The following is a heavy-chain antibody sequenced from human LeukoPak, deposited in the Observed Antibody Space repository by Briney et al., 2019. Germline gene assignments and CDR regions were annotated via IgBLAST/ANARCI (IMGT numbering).Heavy chain of an antibody. CDR3: ARDFWSGSTYYMDV. D-gene: IGHD3-3*01. CDR2: IYYSGST. Sequence: PSETLSLTCTVSGGSISSGDYYWSWIRQPPGKGLERIGYIYYSGSTYYNPSLKSRVTISVDTSKNQFSLKLSSVTAADTAVYYCARDFWSGSTYYMDVWGKGTTVTVSS. V-gene: IGHV4-30-4*08. J-gene: IGHJ6*03. CDR1: GGSISSGDYY.